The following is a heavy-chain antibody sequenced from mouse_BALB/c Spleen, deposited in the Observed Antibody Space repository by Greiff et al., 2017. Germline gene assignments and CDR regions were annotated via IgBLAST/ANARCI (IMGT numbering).Heavy chain of an antibody. V-gene: IGHV5-17*02. CDR3: ARVGNYYFDD. J-gene: IGHJ2*01. CDR2: ISSGSSTI. Sequence: EVQGVESGGGLVQPGGSRKLSCAASGFTFSSFGMHWVRQAPEKGLEWVAYISSGSSTIYYADTVKGRFTISRDNPKNTLFLQMTSLRSEDTAMYYCARVGNYYFDDWGQGTTLTVSS. D-gene: IGHD2-1*01. CDR1: GFTFSSFG.